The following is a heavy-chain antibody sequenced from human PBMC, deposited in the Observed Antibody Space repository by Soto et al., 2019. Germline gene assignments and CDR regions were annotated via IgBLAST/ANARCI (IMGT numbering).Heavy chain of an antibody. J-gene: IGHJ5*02. CDR3: ARRERYYGSPGWFDP. Sequence: SETLSLTCSVSSGSISSFTYYWGWIRQPPGKGLEWIGTVYYNENTYYNPSLKSRVTITVDTAKNQFSLNLRSVTAADTAMYFCARRERYYGSPGWFDPWGPGTLVTVSS. CDR2: VYYNENT. V-gene: IGHV4-39*01. CDR1: SGSISSFTYY. D-gene: IGHD3-10*01.